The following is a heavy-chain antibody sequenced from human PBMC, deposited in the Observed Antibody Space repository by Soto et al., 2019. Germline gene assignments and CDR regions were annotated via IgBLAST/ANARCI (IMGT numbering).Heavy chain of an antibody. CDR1: GFTFSSYG. CDR3: ARDSAIKRGAVTTRSSDDAFDS. J-gene: IGHJ3*02. CDR2: IWYDGSNK. V-gene: IGHV3-33*01. Sequence: QVQLVESGGGVVQPGRSLRLSCAASGFTFSSYGMHWVRQAPGKGLEWVAVIWYDGSNKYYADSVKGRFTISRDNSKNTLYLQMNSLRAEDTAVYYCARDSAIKRGAVTTRSSDDAFDSWGQGTMVTVSS. D-gene: IGHD4-4*01.